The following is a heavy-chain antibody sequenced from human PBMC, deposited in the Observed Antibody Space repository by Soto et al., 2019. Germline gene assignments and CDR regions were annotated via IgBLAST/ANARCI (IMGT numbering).Heavy chain of an antibody. Sequence: PSETLSLTCAAYGGSFSDTYWNWFRQPPGKGLEWIGVINHNTNTIYNPSPTSRVTISVDTSKNHFSLKLTSVTAADTAVYYCARTPWDGYTGYYFDYWGQGTLVTVS. CDR3: ARTPWDGYTGYYFDY. CDR2: INHNTNT. D-gene: IGHD5-18*01. J-gene: IGHJ4*02. CDR1: GGSFSDTY. V-gene: IGHV4-34*01.